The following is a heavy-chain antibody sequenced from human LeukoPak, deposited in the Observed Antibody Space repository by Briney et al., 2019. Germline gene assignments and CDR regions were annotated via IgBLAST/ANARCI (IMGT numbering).Heavy chain of an antibody. CDR3: ARVCSGGGDCLINDWYFDL. Sequence: GASVNVSCKASGYTFTGYYMHWVRQAPGQGLEWMGWINPNSGGTNYAQKFQGRVTMTRDTSISTAYMELSRLRSDDTAVYYCARVCSGGGDCLINDWYFDLWGRGTLVTVSS. D-gene: IGHD2-21*02. V-gene: IGHV1-2*02. CDR1: GYTFTGYY. CDR2: INPNSGGT. J-gene: IGHJ2*01.